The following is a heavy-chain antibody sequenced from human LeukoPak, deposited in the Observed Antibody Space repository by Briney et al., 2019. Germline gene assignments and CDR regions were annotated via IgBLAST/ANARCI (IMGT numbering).Heavy chain of an antibody. V-gene: IGHV3-74*01. CDR3: ASSDWYAAFDI. CDR2: INSDGSSI. CDR1: GFTFSSNW. D-gene: IGHD3-9*01. Sequence: GRSLRLSCEVSGFTFSSNWMHWVRQAPGKGLVWVLGINSDGSSISYADSVKARFTISRDNPKNRLFLQMNSLRAEDTAVYYCASSDWYAAFDIWGQGTMVTVSS. J-gene: IGHJ3*02.